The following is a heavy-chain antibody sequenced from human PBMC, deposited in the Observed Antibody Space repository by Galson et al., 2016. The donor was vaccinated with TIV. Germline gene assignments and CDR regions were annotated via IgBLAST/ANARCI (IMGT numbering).Heavy chain of an antibody. V-gene: IGHV3-43D*03. J-gene: IGHJ4*02. CDR2: ISWDGAST. D-gene: IGHD2-15*01. CDR1: GFTFDDYA. Sequence: SLRLSCAVFGFTFDDYAMHWVRQVPGKGLEWVSLISWDGASTYYADSVKGRFTISRDNSKDSLYLQMTSLRAEDTAIYYCAREKAVGPALLDFWGQGVPVTVSP. CDR3: AREKAVGPALLDF.